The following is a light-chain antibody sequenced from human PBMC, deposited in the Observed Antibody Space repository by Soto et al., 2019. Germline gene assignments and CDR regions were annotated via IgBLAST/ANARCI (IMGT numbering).Light chain of an antibody. CDR1: SSDVGGYNY. J-gene: IGLJ1*01. V-gene: IGLV2-14*01. Sequence: SVLANPTSVSGSPGQSIAISCTGTSSDVGGYNYVSWHQQHPGKAPKVLISVVSNRPSGVSNRFSGSKSGNTASLTISGLQAEYEADYYCSSYRSGGTFVFGSGTKVTVL. CDR3: SSYRSGGTFV. CDR2: VVS.